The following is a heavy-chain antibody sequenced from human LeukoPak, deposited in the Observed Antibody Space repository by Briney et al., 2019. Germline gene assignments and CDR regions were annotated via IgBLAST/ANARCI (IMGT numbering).Heavy chain of an antibody. CDR3: AKTVVVISAGHDY. CDR2: ISGSGGST. CDR1: GFTFSSYA. J-gene: IGHJ4*02. D-gene: IGHD2-15*01. Sequence: PGGSLRLSCAASGFTFSSYAMRWVRQAPGKGLGWVSAISGSGGSTYYADSVKGRFTISRDNSKNTLYLQMNTLRAEDTAVYYCAKTVVVISAGHDYWGQGTLVTVSS. V-gene: IGHV3-23*01.